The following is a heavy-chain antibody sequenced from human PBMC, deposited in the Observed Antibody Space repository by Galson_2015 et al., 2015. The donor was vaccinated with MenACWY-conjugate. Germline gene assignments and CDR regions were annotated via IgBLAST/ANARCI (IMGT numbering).Heavy chain of an antibody. Sequence: SLRLSCAASGFTFSSFAMNWVRQAPGKGLECVSGISTDESSTYYVDAVKGRFTISRDNSMNTLYLQMNILRAENSAIYYCTKGLKSYGSYYDMVVWGKVSTHSVS. CDR1: GFTFSSFA. D-gene: IGHD3-16*01. CDR3: TKGLKSYGSYYDMVV. CDR2: ISTDESST. J-gene: IGHJ6*03. V-gene: IGHV3-23*01.